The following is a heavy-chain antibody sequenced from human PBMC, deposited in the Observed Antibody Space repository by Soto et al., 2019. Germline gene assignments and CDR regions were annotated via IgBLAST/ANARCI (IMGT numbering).Heavy chain of an antibody. CDR3: ARPSDITGTPRPGFYYYYYYGMDV. CDR1: GGTFSSYA. CDR2: IIPIFGTA. V-gene: IGHV1-69*13. J-gene: IGHJ6*02. Sequence: GASVKVSCKASGGTFSSYAISWVRQAPGQGLEWMGGIIPIFGTANYAQKFQGRVTITADESTSTAYMELSSLRSEDTAVYYCARPSDITGTPRPGFYYYYYYGMDVWGQGTTVTVSS. D-gene: IGHD1-20*01.